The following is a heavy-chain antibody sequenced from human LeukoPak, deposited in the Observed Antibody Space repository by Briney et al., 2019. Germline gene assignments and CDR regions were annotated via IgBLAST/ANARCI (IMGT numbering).Heavy chain of an antibody. Sequence: GGSLRLSCAASGFTFSSYSMNWVRQAPGEGLEWVSSISSSSSYIYYADSVKGRFTISRDNAKNSLYLQMNSLRAEDTAVYYCARDIGNGDYVDAFDIWGQGTMVTVSS. CDR2: ISSSSSYI. D-gene: IGHD4-17*01. CDR1: GFTFSSYS. V-gene: IGHV3-21*01. J-gene: IGHJ3*02. CDR3: ARDIGNGDYVDAFDI.